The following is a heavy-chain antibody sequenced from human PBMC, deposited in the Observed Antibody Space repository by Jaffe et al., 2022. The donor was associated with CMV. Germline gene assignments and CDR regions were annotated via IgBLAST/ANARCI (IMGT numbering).Heavy chain of an antibody. CDR1: GYSFTSYW. CDR3: ARHRYYYDSSGYYPNWYFDL. J-gene: IGHJ2*01. CDR2: IYPGDSDT. V-gene: IGHV5-51*01. Sequence: EVQLVQSGAEVKKPGESLKISCKGSGYSFTSYWIGWVRQMPGKGLEWMGIIYPGDSDTRYSPSFQGQVTISADKSISTAYLQWSSLKASDTAMYYCARHRYYYDSSGYYPNWYFDLWGRGTLVTVSS. D-gene: IGHD3-22*01.